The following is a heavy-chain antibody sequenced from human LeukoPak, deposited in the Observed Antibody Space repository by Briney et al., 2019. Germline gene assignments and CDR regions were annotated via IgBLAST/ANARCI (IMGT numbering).Heavy chain of an antibody. Sequence: SVKVSCKASGGTFSSYAISWVRQAPGQGLEWMGGIIPIFGTANYAQKFQGRVTITTDESTSTAYMELSSLRSEDTAVYYCARGFLAPGLSGWYYVFDYWGQGTLVTVSS. CDR1: GGTFSSYA. CDR2: IIPIFGTA. V-gene: IGHV1-69*05. CDR3: ARGFLAPGLSGWYYVFDY. J-gene: IGHJ4*02. D-gene: IGHD6-19*01.